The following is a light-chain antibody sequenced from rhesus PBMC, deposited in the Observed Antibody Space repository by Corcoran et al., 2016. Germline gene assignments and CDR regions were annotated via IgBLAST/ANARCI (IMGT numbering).Light chain of an antibody. V-gene: IGKV1-32*03. CDR3: QQGYNTPFT. J-gene: IGKJ3*01. CDR2: YAN. CDR1: QGIRSS. Sequence: DIQMSQSPSSLSASVGDRVTITCRESQGIRSSLHWYQQKPGKAPKLLIYYANRLTSGVPSMFSGSGSGTDYTLTISSLQPEDFATYYCQQGYNTPFTFGPGTKLDIK.